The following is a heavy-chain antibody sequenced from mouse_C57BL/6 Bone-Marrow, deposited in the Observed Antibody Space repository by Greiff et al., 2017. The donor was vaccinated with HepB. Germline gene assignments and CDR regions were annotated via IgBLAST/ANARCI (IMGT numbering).Heavy chain of an antibody. J-gene: IGHJ4*01. V-gene: IGHV1-54*01. CDR1: GYAFTNYL. CDR3: AGRKAMDY. CDR2: INPGSGGT. Sequence: VQLQQSGAELARPGTSVKVSCKASGYAFTNYLIEWVKQRPGQGLEWTGVINPGSGGTNYNEKFKGKATLTADKSSSTAYMQLSSLTSEDSAVYFCAGRKAMDYWGQGTSVTVSS.